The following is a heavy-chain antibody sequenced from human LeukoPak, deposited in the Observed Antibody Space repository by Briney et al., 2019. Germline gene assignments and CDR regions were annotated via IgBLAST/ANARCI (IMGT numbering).Heavy chain of an antibody. CDR3: AKDGKKYGSTWDFDY. CDR2: ISGNGYNT. D-gene: IGHD6-13*01. J-gene: IGHJ4*02. V-gene: IGHV3-23*01. Sequence: PGGSLRLSCAASGFTFSSYAMIWVRQAPGKGLEWVSLISGNGYNTYYADSVKGRFTVSRDNSKSTLYLQLNSLRAEDTAVYYCAKDGKKYGSTWDFDYWGQGTLVTVSS. CDR1: GFTFSSYA.